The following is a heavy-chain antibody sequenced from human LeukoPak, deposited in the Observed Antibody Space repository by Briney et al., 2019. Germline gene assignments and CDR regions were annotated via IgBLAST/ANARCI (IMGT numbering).Heavy chain of an antibody. Sequence: SVKVSCKASGGTFTSYTISWVRQAPGQGLEWMGRIIPILGIANYAQKFQGRVTITADKSTSTAYMVLSSLRCGDTAVYYCARDSDTAPFDPWGQGTLVTVSS. V-gene: IGHV1-69*04. J-gene: IGHJ5*02. CDR2: IIPILGIA. CDR3: ARDSDTAPFDP. CDR1: GGTFTSYT. D-gene: IGHD5-18*01.